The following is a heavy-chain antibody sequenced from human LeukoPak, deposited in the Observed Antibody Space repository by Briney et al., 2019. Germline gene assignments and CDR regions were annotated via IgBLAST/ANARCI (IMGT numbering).Heavy chain of an antibody. CDR1: GYTFTSYG. J-gene: IGHJ4*02. CDR2: ISAYNGNT. Sequence: ASVKVSCKASGYTFTSYGISWVRQAPGQGLEWMGWISAYNGNTNYAQKLQGRVTMTRDTSTSTVYMELSSLTSEDTAVYYCASWGGGKSDWAQGTLVTVSS. D-gene: IGHD4-23*01. V-gene: IGHV1-18*01. CDR3: ASWGGGKSD.